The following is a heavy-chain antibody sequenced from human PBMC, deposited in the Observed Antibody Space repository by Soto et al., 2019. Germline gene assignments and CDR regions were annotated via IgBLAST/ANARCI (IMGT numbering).Heavy chain of an antibody. CDR3: ARQAVSNYIDX. J-gene: IGHJ4*02. D-gene: IGHD2-2*01. V-gene: IGHV3-11*01. CDR1: GFTFSDYS. Sequence: GGSLRLSFVASGFTFSDYSMSWIRQAPGKGLEWLSFIDSRGRTLSYADSVRGRFTISRDNSDNSVYLQMDSLRADDTAVYYCARQAVSNYIDXWGQGNSVPVSX. CDR2: IDSRGRTL.